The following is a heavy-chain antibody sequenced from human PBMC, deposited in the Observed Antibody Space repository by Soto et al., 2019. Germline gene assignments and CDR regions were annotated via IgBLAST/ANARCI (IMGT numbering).Heavy chain of an antibody. Sequence: PGVSFGLSFSSSGCSLSSYAMNRLRQSPGKGLEWVAVISYDGSNKYYADSVKGRFTISRDNSKNTLYLQMNSLRAEDTAVYYCARGESGGDPYAEYFQHWGQGTLVTVAS. D-gene: IGHD2-21*02. CDR1: GCSLSSYA. J-gene: IGHJ1*01. V-gene: IGHV3-30-3*01. CDR2: ISYDGSNK. CDR3: ARGESGGDPYAEYFQH.